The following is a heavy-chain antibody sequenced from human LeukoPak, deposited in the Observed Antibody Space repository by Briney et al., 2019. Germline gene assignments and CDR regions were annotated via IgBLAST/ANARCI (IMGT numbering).Heavy chain of an antibody. CDR3: AGDLGGDYRFDY. CDR1: EFTFSTYS. V-gene: IGHV3-21*01. D-gene: IGHD4-17*01. Sequence: GGSLRLSCAASEFTFSTYSMNWVRQAPGKGLEWVSSISSGSGYIFYADSVKGRFTISRDNAKNSLYLQMNSLRAEDTAVYYCAGDLGGDYRFDYWGQGTLVTVSS. CDR2: ISSGSGYI. J-gene: IGHJ4*02.